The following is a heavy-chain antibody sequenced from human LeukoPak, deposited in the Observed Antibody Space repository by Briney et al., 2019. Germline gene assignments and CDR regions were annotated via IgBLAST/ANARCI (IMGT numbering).Heavy chain of an antibody. V-gene: IGHV3-21*01. CDR1: GFTFSSYS. D-gene: IGHD6-19*01. J-gene: IGHJ5*02. CDR2: ISSSSSYI. CDR3: ARAIQQWLVNPPWFDP. Sequence: PGGSLRLSCAASGFTFSSYSMNWVRQAPGKGLEWVSSISSSSSYIYYADSVKGRFTISRDNAKNSLYLQMNSLRAEDTAVYYCARAIQQWLVNPPWFDPWGQGTLVTVSS.